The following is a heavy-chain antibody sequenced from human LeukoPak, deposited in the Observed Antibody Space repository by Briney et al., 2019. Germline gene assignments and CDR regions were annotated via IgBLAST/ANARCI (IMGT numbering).Heavy chain of an antibody. V-gene: IGHV4-59*01. J-gene: IGHJ1*01. D-gene: IGHD6-13*01. CDR3: ARSGYSSSWLYFQH. Sequence: SETLSLTCTVSGGSISSYYWSWIRQPPGKGLEWIGYIYYSGSTNYNPSLKSRVTISVDTSKNQFSLKLSSVTAADTAVYYCARSGYSSSWLYFQHWGQGTLVTVSS. CDR2: IYYSGST. CDR1: GGSISSYY.